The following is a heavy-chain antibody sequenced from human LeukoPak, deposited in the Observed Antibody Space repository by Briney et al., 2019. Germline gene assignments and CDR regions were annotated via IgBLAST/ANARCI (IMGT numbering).Heavy chain of an antibody. D-gene: IGHD6-13*01. Sequence: PGGSLRLSCTASGFTFTSYTMNWVRQAPGKGLEWVSSISIRGKYMFYGDSVKGRFNISRDNAKDSLYLQMSSLRVEDTAVYYCARELEILTAADPHFDLWSRGTLVTVSS. CDR1: GFTFTSYT. CDR2: ISIRGKYM. V-gene: IGHV3-21*01. J-gene: IGHJ4*02. CDR3: ARELEILTAADPHFDL.